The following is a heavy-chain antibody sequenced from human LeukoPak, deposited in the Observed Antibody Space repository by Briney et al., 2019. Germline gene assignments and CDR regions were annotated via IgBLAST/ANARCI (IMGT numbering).Heavy chain of an antibody. CDR3: ARDQEF. V-gene: IGHV3-30-3*01. Sequence: GGSLRLSCAASGFTFSSYAMHWVRQAPGKGLEWVAVISYDGSNKYYADSVKGRFTISRDNSKNTLYLQMNSLRAEDTAVYYCARDQEFWGQGTLVTVSS. CDR1: GFTFSSYA. CDR2: ISYDGSNK. D-gene: IGHD3-10*01. J-gene: IGHJ4*02.